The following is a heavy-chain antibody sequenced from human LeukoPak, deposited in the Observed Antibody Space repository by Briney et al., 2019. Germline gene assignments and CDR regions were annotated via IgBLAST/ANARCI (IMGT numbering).Heavy chain of an antibody. V-gene: IGHV4-34*01. CDR3: ARESGPAGYSSSRRPRGFDY. Sequence: SSETLSLTRAVYGGSFSGYYWSWIRQPPGKGLEWIGEINHSGSTNYNPSLKSRVTISVDTSKNQFSLKLSSVTAADTAVYYCARESGPAGYSSSRRPRGFDYWGQGTLVTVSS. CDR1: GGSFSGYY. CDR2: INHSGST. D-gene: IGHD6-13*01. J-gene: IGHJ4*02.